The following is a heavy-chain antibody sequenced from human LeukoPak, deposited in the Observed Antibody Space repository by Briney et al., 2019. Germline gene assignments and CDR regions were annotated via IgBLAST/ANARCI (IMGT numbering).Heavy chain of an antibody. CDR1: GFTFSSYS. CDR2: IYSGGST. J-gene: IGHJ4*02. Sequence: GGSLRLSCVASGFTFSSYSMNWVRQAPGKGLEWVSVIYSGGSTYYADSVKGRFTISRDNSKNTLYLQMNSLRAEDTAVYYCAREGITGTTSPYFDYWGQGTLVTVSS. V-gene: IGHV3-53*01. D-gene: IGHD1-20*01. CDR3: AREGITGTTSPYFDY.